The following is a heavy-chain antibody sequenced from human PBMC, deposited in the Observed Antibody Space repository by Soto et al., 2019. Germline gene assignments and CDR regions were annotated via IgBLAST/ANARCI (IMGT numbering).Heavy chain of an antibody. J-gene: IGHJ5*02. CDR3: ARDGYSRGYYYRWFDP. D-gene: IGHD3-22*01. CDR2: IIPIFGTA. Sequence: ASVKVSCKASGGTFSSYAISWVRQAPGQGLEWMGGIIPIFGTANYAQKFQGRVTITADKSTSTAYMELSSLRSEDTAVYYCARDGYSRGYYYRWFDPWGQGTLVTVSS. V-gene: IGHV1-69*06. CDR1: GGTFSSYA.